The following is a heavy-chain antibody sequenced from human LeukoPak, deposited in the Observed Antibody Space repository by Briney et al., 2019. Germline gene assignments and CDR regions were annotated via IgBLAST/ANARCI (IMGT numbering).Heavy chain of an antibody. CDR3: ARGRMAARPRYYFDY. Sequence: SETLSLTCAVYGGSFSGYYWSWIRQPPGKGLEWIGEINHSGSTNYNPSPKSRVTISVDTSKNQFSLKLSSVTAADTAVYYCARGRMAARPRYYFDYWGQGTLVTVSS. J-gene: IGHJ4*02. V-gene: IGHV4-34*01. CDR2: INHSGST. D-gene: IGHD6-6*01. CDR1: GGSFSGYY.